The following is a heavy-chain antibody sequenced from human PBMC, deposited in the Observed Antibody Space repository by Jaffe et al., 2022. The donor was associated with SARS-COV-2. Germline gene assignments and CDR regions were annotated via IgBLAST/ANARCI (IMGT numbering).Heavy chain of an antibody. CDR2: IKQRSDGETR. Sequence: HLVESGGTSVEAGGSLRLSCVASDFSFRRAWMNWVRQAPGKGLEWVARIKQRSDGETRDYSVAVRDRFTISRDDSENTLYLEMNSLKTEDTAVYYCTSGWDWPGWDGYWGQGTLVTVSS. CDR3: TSGWDWPGWDGY. CDR1: DFSFRRAW. J-gene: IGHJ4*02. D-gene: IGHD6-19*01. V-gene: IGHV3-15*02.